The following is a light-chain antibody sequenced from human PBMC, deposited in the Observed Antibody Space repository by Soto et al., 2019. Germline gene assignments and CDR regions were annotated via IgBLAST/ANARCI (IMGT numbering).Light chain of an antibody. Sequence: QSALTQPASVSGSPGQSITISCTATTSDVGSFNFVSWYQHYPGKAPKLMIYEVTLRPSGVSIRFAGSKSGNTASLTISGRRAEDEADYYCSSYTGKTHYLFGTGTKLTAL. J-gene: IGLJ1*01. CDR3: SSYTGKTHYL. CDR1: TSDVGSFNF. V-gene: IGLV2-14*01. CDR2: EVT.